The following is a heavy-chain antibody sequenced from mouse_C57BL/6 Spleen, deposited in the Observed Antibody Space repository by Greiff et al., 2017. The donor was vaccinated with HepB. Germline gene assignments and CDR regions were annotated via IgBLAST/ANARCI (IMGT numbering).Heavy chain of an antibody. V-gene: IGHV7-3*01. Sequence: EVKLLESGGGLVQPGGSLSLSCAASGFTFTDYYMSWVRQPPGKALEWLGFIRNKANGYTTEYSASVKGRFTISRDNSQSILYLQMNALRAEDSATYYCARLGDYPYYYAMDYWGQGTSVTVSS. CDR1: GFTFTDYY. CDR3: ARLGDYPYYYAMDY. J-gene: IGHJ4*01. D-gene: IGHD2-4*01. CDR2: IRNKANGYTT.